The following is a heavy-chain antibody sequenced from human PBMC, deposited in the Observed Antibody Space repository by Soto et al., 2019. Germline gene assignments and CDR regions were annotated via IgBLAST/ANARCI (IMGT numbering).Heavy chain of an antibody. J-gene: IGHJ4*02. V-gene: IGHV1-46*01. CDR3: ARDGRIAAAGN. CDR2: IIPSGGST. D-gene: IGHD6-13*01. Sequence: ASVKVSCKASGYTFSSYYMHWVRQAPGQGLEWMGIIIPSGGSTSYAQKLQGRVTMTRDTSTSTVYMELSSLRSEDTAVYYCARDGRIAAAGNWGQGTLVTVSS. CDR1: GYTFSSYY.